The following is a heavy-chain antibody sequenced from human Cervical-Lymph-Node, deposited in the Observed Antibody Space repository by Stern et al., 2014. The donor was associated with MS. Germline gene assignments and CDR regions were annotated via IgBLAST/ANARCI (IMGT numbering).Heavy chain of an antibody. D-gene: IGHD2-15*01. J-gene: IGHJ3*02. Sequence: LQLQESGPGLVKPSETLSLTCSVSGGSISTSDFYWGWIRQSPGKGLQWIGSIFYSGSTYYNPSLKSRVTVSVDTSKNQFSLKWFSVTAADTAVYYCARHMVEEAFDIWGQGTMVTVSS. CDR2: IFYSGST. V-gene: IGHV4-39*01. CDR3: ARHMVEEAFDI. CDR1: GGSISTSDFY.